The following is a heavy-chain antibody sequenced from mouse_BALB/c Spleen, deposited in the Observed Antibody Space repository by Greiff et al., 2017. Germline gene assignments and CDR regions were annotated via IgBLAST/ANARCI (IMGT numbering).Heavy chain of an antibody. D-gene: IGHD2-1*01. CDR3: ARRDGNYEDY. CDR2: ISSGGSYT. V-gene: IGHV5-6*02. Sequence: EVKLVESGGDLVKPGGSLKLSCAASGFTFSSYGMSWVRQTPDKRLEWVATISSGGSYTYYPDSVKGRFTISRDNAKNTLYLQMSSLKSEDTAMYYCARRDGNYEDYWGQGTTLTVSS. CDR1: GFTFSSYG. J-gene: IGHJ2*01.